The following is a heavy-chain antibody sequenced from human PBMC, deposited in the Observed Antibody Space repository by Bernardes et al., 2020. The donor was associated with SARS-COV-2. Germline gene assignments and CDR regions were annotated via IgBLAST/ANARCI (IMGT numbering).Heavy chain of an antibody. D-gene: IGHD6-19*01. V-gene: IGHV1-2*02. J-gene: IGHJ4*02. CDR1: GYTFTGYY. CDR2: HNPNSGGT. CDR3: ARDREPGIAVAGTYDY. Sequence: SVKVSCKASGYTFTGYYMHWVRQAPGQGLEWMGWHNPNSGGTNYAQKFQGRVTMTRDTSISTAYMELSRLRSDDTAVYYCARDREPGIAVAGTYDYWGQGTLVTVSS.